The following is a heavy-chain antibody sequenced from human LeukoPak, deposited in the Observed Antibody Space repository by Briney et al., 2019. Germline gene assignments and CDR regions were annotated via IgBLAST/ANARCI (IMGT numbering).Heavy chain of an antibody. D-gene: IGHD2-21*02. J-gene: IGHJ4*02. CDR1: GFTFHDYA. CDR2: ITWDGGGT. V-gene: IGHV3-43D*03. CDR3: ARVTPIDY. Sequence: GGSLRLSCAASGFTFHDYAMHWVRQAPGRGLEWVSLITWDGGGTYYTDSVKGRFTISRDNSKNTLYLQMNSLRAEDTAVYYCARVTPIDYWGQGTLVTVSS.